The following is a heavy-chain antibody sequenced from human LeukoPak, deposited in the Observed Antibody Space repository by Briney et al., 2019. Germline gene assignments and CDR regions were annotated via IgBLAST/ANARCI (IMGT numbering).Heavy chain of an antibody. Sequence: ASVTVSFKASGGTFISYAISWVRQAPGQGREWMGGIIPIFGTANYAQKFQGRVTITADESTSTAYMELSSLRSEDTAVYYCARDRGPRGYSYGYRWYFDLWGRGTLVTVSS. D-gene: IGHD5-18*01. CDR1: GGTFISYA. CDR2: IIPIFGTA. V-gene: IGHV1-69*13. J-gene: IGHJ2*01. CDR3: ARDRGPRGYSYGYRWYFDL.